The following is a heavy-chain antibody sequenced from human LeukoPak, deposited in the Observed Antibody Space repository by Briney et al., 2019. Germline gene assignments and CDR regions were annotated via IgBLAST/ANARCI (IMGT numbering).Heavy chain of an antibody. J-gene: IGHJ6*03. Sequence: GGSLRLSCAASGFTFSSYSMNWVRQAPGKGLEWVSSISSSSSYIYYADSVKGRFTISRDNAKNSLYLQMNSLRAEDTAVYYCARDREDIVVVVAAMYYYYYYMDVWGKGTTVTVSS. CDR3: ARDREDIVVVVAAMYYYYYYMDV. CDR2: ISSSSSYI. CDR1: GFTFSSYS. D-gene: IGHD2-15*01. V-gene: IGHV3-21*01.